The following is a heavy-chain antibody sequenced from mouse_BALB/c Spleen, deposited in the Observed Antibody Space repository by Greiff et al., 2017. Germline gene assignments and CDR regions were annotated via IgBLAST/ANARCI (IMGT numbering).Heavy chain of an antibody. D-gene: IGHD2-3*01. CDR3: ARGSLLRAMDY. J-gene: IGHJ4*01. CDR2: IWAGGST. CDR1: GFSLTSYG. Sequence: VQRVESGPGLVAPSQSLSITCTVSGFSLTSYGVHWVRQPPGKGLEWLGVIWAGGSTNYNSALMSRLSISKDNSKSQVFLKMNSLQTDDTAMYYCARGSLLRAMDYWGQGTSVTVSS. V-gene: IGHV2-9*02.